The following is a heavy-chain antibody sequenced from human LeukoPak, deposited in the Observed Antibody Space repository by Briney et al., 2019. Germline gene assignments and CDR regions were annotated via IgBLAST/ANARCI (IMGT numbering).Heavy chain of an antibody. CDR1: GFTFSSYG. D-gene: IGHD3-10*01. CDR3: ARVGQTQSLWFGAHGGSGMDV. V-gene: IGHV3-33*01. J-gene: IGHJ6*04. Sequence: GGSLRLSCAASGFTFSSYGMHWVRQAPGKGLEWVAVIWYDGSNKYYADSVKGRFTISRDNSKNTLYLQMNSLRAEDTAVYYCARVGQTQSLWFGAHGGSGMDVWGKGTTVTVSS. CDR2: IWYDGSNK.